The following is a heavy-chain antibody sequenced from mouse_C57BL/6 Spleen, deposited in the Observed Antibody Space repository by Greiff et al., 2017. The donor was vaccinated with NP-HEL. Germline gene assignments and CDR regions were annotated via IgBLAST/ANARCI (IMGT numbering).Heavy chain of an antibody. V-gene: IGHV1-9*01. J-gene: IGHJ3*01. CDR1: GYTFTGYW. D-gene: IGHD1-1*01. Sequence: QVQLQQSGAELMKPGASVKLSCKATGYTFTGYWIEWVKQRPGHGLEWIGEILPGSGSTNYNAKFKGKATFTADTSSNTAYMQLSSLTTEDSAIYYCARSGKLVRGAWFAYWGQGTLVTVSA. CDR3: ARSGKLVRGAWFAY. CDR2: ILPGSGST.